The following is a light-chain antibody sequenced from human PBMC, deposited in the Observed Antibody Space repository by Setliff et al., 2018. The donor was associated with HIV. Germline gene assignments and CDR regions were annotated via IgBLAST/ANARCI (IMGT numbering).Light chain of an antibody. CDR3: CSYAGGTIHVL. CDR1: NSNIGSNT. V-gene: IGLV1-44*01. J-gene: IGLJ2*01. CDR2: SND. Sequence: QSVLTQPPSASGTPGQRVTISCSGSNSNIGSNTVNWYQQLPGTAPKLFIYSNDQRPSGVPDRFSGSKSGTSASLAISGLQSEDEANYYCCSYAGGTIHVLFGGGTKVTV.